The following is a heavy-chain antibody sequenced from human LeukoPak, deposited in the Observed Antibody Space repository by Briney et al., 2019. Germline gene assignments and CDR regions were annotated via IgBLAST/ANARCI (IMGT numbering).Heavy chain of an antibody. V-gene: IGHV3-23*01. J-gene: IGHJ6*02. Sequence: PGRSLRLSCAASGFTFSSYAMSWVRQAPGKGLEWVSAISSSGGSTYYADSVKGRFTISRDNSKNTLYLQMNSLRAEDTAVYYCAKFVSLWGGYDDYYGMDVWGQGTTVTVSS. CDR2: ISSSGGST. D-gene: IGHD5-12*01. CDR3: AKFVSLWGGYDDYYGMDV. CDR1: GFTFSSYA.